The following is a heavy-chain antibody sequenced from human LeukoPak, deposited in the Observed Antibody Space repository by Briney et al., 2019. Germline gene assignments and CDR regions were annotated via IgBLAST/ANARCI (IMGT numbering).Heavy chain of an antibody. D-gene: IGHD3-9*01. CDR1: GGSISSYY. J-gene: IGHJ6*03. CDR2: IYTSGST. V-gene: IGHV4-4*07. CDR3: ASSAPLRYPTYYMDV. Sequence: SETLSLTCTVSGGSISSYYWSWIRQPAGKGLEWIGRIYTSGSTNYNPSRKSRVTMSVDTSKNQFSLKLSSVTAADTAMYCCASSAPLRYPTYYMDVWGKGTTVTVFS.